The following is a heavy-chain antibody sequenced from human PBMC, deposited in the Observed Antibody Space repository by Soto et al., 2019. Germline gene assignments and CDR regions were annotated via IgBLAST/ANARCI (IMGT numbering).Heavy chain of an antibody. Sequence: QVQLVQSGAEVKKPGASVKVSCKASGYTFSSYDINWVRQATGQGLEWMGWMNPVSGNTGFAQKFQGRVTMTRNTPLSTAHMELSSLTSEDTAVYYCARVYSDSTGYYQGGFDSWGQGTLVTVSS. D-gene: IGHD3-22*01. V-gene: IGHV1-8*01. CDR1: GYTFSSYD. CDR3: ARVYSDSTGYYQGGFDS. CDR2: MNPVSGNT. J-gene: IGHJ4*02.